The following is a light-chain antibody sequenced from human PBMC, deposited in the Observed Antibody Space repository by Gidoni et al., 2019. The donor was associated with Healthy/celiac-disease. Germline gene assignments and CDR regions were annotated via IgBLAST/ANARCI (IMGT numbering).Light chain of an antibody. CDR1: SSDVGGYNY. J-gene: IGLJ1*01. CDR2: EVS. Sequence: QSALTQPASVSGSPGQSITISCTGTSSDVGGYNYVSMYQQNPGKAPKLIIYEVSNRPSGVSNRFSGSKSDNTASLTISGLQAEDEADYYCSSYTTSSTYVFGTGTKVTVL. V-gene: IGLV2-14*01. CDR3: SSYTTSSTYV.